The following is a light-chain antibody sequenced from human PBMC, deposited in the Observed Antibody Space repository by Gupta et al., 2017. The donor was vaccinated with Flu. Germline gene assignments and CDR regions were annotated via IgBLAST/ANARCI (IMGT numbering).Light chain of an antibody. CDR3: RQYASTPPAT. CDR1: QTVSDRY. J-gene: IGKJ4*01. Sequence: IVLPQSPGTLSLSPGARATLSCRASQTVSDRYLAWYQQQPAQAPRRLIHCASSRAAGSPDGFISSGSEVSYTPIISSRQPEEAAMVYCRQYASTPPATFGEGTKVEIK. V-gene: IGKV3-20*01. CDR2: CAS.